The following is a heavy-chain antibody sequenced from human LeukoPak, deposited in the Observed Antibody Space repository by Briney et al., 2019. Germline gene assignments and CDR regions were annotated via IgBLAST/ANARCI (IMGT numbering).Heavy chain of an antibody. J-gene: IGHJ4*02. CDR2: ISSSSSYI. CDR1: GFTFSNYG. CDR3: ARDQGIAAAGTDY. V-gene: IGHV3-21*01. D-gene: IGHD6-13*01. Sequence: PGGSLRLSCEASGFTFSNYGMNWVRQAPGKGLEWVSSISSSSSYIYYADSVKGRFTISRDNAKNSLYLQMNSLRAEDTAVYYCARDQGIAAAGTDYWGQGTLVTVSS.